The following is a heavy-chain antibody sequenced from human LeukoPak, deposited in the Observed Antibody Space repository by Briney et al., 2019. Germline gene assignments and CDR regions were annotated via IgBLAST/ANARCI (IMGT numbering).Heavy chain of an antibody. CDR2: INHSGST. Sequence: PSETLSLTCAVYGGSFSGYYWSWIRQPPGKGLEWIGEINHSGSTNYNPSLKSRVTISVDTSKNQFSLKLSSVTAADTAVYYCARGTDSSGWYTCGMDVWGQGTTVTVSS. J-gene: IGHJ6*02. CDR1: GGSFSGYY. V-gene: IGHV4-34*01. D-gene: IGHD6-19*01. CDR3: ARGTDSSGWYTCGMDV.